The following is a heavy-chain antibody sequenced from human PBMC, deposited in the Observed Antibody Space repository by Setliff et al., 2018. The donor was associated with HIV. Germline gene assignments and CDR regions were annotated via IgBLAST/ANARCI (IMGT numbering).Heavy chain of an antibody. J-gene: IGHJ6*03. Sequence: SLKISCTTSGFTFGDYAMSWVRQAPGKGLEWVGFISGNPYGGTTEYAASVKGRFTISRDDSKSIAYLQMNSLKTEDTAVYYCSRGVLQFLEWSSSGDYYYYMDVWGKGTTVTVSS. CDR2: ISGNPYGGTT. V-gene: IGHV3-49*04. CDR1: GFTFGDYA. D-gene: IGHD3-3*01. CDR3: SRGVLQFLEWSSSGDYYYYMDV.